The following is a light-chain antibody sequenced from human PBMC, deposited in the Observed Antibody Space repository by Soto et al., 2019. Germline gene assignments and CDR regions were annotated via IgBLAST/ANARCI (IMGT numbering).Light chain of an antibody. V-gene: IGKV1-39*01. CDR2: AVS. J-gene: IGKJ4*01. CDR1: QNIDTY. CDR3: QQSYTIPVT. Sequence: DIQMTQSPSSLSASIGDRVTITCRASQNIDTYLNWYQKKPGKAHNLLIYAVSNLESGVPSRISGGGSGTVFTLTIPSLEVEDFATYYCQQSYTIPVTFGGGTRVEIK.